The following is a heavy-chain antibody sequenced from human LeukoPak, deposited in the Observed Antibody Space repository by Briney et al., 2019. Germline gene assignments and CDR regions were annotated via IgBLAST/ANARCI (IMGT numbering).Heavy chain of an antibody. D-gene: IGHD2-2*01. Sequence: GGSLRLSCAASGFSVSSNYMSWVRQAPGRGLEWVSIIYSGGGTYYADSVKGRFTISRDNSKNTLYLQLNSLRAEDTAVYYCASSGRSSITTAPLYWGQGTLVTVSS. CDR1: GFSVSSNY. CDR3: ASSGRSSITTAPLY. V-gene: IGHV3-53*01. CDR2: IYSGGGT. J-gene: IGHJ4*02.